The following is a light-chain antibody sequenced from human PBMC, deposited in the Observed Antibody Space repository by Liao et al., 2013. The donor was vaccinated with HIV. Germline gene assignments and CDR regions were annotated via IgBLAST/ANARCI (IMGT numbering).Light chain of an antibody. CDR2: EDT. J-gene: IGLJ1*01. V-gene: IGLV3-1*01. Sequence: SYELTQPPSVSVSPGQTASVTCSGDQLGNKNVCWYQQRPGQSPVLVIYEDTKRPSGIPERFSASKSGHTATLTISGAQAMDEADYYCQAWDSTAAVFGTGTEVTVL. CDR1: QLGNKN. CDR3: QAWDSTAAV.